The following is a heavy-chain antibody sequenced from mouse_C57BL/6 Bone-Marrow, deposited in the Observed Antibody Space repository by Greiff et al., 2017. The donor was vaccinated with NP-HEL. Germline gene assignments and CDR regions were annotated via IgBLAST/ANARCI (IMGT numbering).Heavy chain of an antibody. D-gene: IGHD2-10*02. Sequence: QVQLKESGAELVRPGTSVKVSCKASGYAFTNYLIAWVKQRPGQGLEWIGVINTGSGGNNYNEKFKGKATLTADKSSSTAYMQLSSLTSEYSAVYFCARESILGYFDYWGQGTTLTVSS. J-gene: IGHJ2*01. V-gene: IGHV1-54*01. CDR1: GYAFTNYL. CDR3: ARESILGYFDY. CDR2: INTGSGGN.